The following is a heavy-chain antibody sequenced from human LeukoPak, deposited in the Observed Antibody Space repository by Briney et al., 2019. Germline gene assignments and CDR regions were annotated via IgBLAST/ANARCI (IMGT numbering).Heavy chain of an antibody. CDR2: INSDGSST. V-gene: IGHV3-74*01. J-gene: IGHJ4*02. D-gene: IGHD6-19*01. CDR3: ARVCSSGCY. Sequence: GGSLRLSCAASGFTVSSNYMSWVRQAPGKGLVWVSRINSDGSSTSYADSVKGRFTISRDNAKNTLYLQMNSLRAEDTAVYYCARVCSSGCYWGQGTLVTVSS. CDR1: GFTVSSNY.